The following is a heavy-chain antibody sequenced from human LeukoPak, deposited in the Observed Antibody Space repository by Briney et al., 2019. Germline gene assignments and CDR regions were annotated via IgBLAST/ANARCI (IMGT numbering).Heavy chain of an antibody. CDR2: IRYDGSNK. V-gene: IGHV3-30*02. CDR3: AKDIIRGSSWYSYYFDY. D-gene: IGHD6-13*01. CDR1: GFTVSSNY. J-gene: IGHJ4*02. Sequence: GGSLRLSCAASGFTVSSNYMSWVRQAPGKGLEWVAFIRYDGSNKYYADSVKGRFTISRDNSKNTLYLQMNSLRAEGTAVYYCAKDIIRGSSWYSYYFDYWGQGTLVTVSS.